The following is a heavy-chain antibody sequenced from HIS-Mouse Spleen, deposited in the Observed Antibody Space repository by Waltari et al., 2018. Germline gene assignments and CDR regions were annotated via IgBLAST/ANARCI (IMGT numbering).Heavy chain of an antibody. J-gene: IGHJ3*02. D-gene: IGHD6-19*01. CDR2: ICSGGST. V-gene: IGHV3-66*01. Sequence: EVQLVESGGGLVQPGGSLRLSCAASGFTVSSNYMSWVRQAPGKGLEWVSVICSGGSTYYADSVKCRFTISRDNSKNTLYLQMNSLRAEDTAVYYCARGIAVAGRGAFDIWGQGTMVTVSS. CDR1: GFTVSSNY. CDR3: ARGIAVAGRGAFDI.